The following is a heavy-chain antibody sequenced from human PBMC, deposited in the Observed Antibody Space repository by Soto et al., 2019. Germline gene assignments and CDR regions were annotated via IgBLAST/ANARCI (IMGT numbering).Heavy chain of an antibody. J-gene: IGHJ6*02. CDR2: IYYTGST. V-gene: IGHV4-31*03. D-gene: IGHD3-22*01. Sequence: QVQLQESGPGLVKPSQTLSLTCTVSGDSISSGGYYWSWIRQHPGKGLEWIGYIYYTGSTYYNPSLKSRVIISVDTSKNQFSLKLRSVTAADTAVYYCAKGWLYGAGMGVWGQGTTVTVSS. CDR3: AKGWLYGAGMGV. CDR1: GDSISSGGYY.